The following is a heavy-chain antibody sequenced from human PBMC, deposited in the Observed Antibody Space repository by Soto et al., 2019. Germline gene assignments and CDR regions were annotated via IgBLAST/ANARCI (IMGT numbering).Heavy chain of an antibody. V-gene: IGHV4-34*01. CDR1: GGSFSGCY. J-gene: IGHJ6*03. D-gene: IGHD3-3*01. CDR2: INHSGST. CDR3: ARGVSNYDFWSGYSHYYYYMAV. Sequence: SETLSLTCAVYGGSFSGCYWSWIRQPPGKGLEWIGEINHSGSTNYNPSLKSRVTISVDTSKSQFSLKLSSVTAADTAIYYCARGVSNYDFWSGYSHYYYYMAVWGKGTTVTVSX.